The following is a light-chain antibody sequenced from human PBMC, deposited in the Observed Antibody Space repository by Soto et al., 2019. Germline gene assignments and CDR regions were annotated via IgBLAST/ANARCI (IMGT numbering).Light chain of an antibody. J-gene: IGKJ2*01. CDR1: HSISSN. Sequence: EIVMTQSPATLSVSPGDRATLSCRASHSISSNLAWYQQKPGQAPRLLIYGASTRATGIPARFSGSGSGTEFTLTVSSLQSEDFAVYYCHHYSRSPPYTFGQGTKLDIK. V-gene: IGKV3-15*01. CDR2: GAS. CDR3: HHYSRSPPYT.